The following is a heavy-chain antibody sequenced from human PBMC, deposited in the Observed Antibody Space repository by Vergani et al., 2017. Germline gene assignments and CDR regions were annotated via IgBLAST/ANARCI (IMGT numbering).Heavy chain of an antibody. CDR1: GGTFSSYA. Sequence: QVQLVQSGAEVKKPGSSVKVSCKASGGTFSSYAISWVRQAPGQGLEWMGRIIPILGIANYAQKFQGRVTITRDTSASTAYMELSSLRSEDTAVYYCAREGGWNYVWFEAWGQGTLVTVSS. V-gene: IGHV1-69*04. CDR3: AREGGWNYVWFEA. J-gene: IGHJ5*02. D-gene: IGHD1-7*01. CDR2: IIPILGIA.